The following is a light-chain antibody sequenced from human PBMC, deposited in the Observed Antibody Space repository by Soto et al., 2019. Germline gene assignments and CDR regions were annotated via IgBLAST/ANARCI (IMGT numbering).Light chain of an antibody. Sequence: QSVLTQPASVSGSPGHSITISCTGTSSDLGSYNLVSWYQHHPGKAPKLIIYEATKRPPGLSSRFSGSKAGYTASLTISGLQAEDEAFYSCFSYAGRDTLVVSGGGTQLTVL. CDR2: EAT. CDR1: SSDLGSYNL. CDR3: FSYAGRDTLVV. J-gene: IGLJ2*01. V-gene: IGLV2-23*01.